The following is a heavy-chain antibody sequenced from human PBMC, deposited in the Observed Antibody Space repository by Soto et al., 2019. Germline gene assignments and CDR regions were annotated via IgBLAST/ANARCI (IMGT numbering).Heavy chain of an antibody. CDR1: GFTFSSYW. CDR3: ARDRTVTRYNWFDP. D-gene: IGHD4-17*01. V-gene: IGHV3-7*01. Sequence: EVQLVESGGGLVQPGGSLRLSCAASGFTFSSYWMSWVRQAPGKGLEWVANIKQDGSEKYYVDSVKGRFTISRDNAKNSLYLQMNSLSAEDTAVYYCARDRTVTRYNWFDPWGQGTLVTVSS. CDR2: IKQDGSEK. J-gene: IGHJ5*02.